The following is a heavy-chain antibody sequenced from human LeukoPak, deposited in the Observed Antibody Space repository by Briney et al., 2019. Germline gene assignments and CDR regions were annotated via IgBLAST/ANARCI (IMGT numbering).Heavy chain of an antibody. CDR2: IKQDGSEK. J-gene: IGHJ6*03. D-gene: IGHD6-13*01. Sequence: QAGGSLRLSCAASGFTFSSYWMSWVRQAPGKGLEWVANIKQDGSEKYYVDSVKGRFTISRDNAKNSLYLQMNSLRAEDTAVYYCARDGGDSWPYYYYYMDVWGKGTTVTVSS. CDR3: ARDGGDSWPYYYYYMDV. V-gene: IGHV3-7*01. CDR1: GFTFSSYW.